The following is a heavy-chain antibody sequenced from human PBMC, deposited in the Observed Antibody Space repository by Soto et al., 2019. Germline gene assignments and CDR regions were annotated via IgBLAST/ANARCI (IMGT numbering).Heavy chain of an antibody. CDR3: ASGTGQYYYDSSGYYLDY. CDR2: ISYDGSNK. D-gene: IGHD3-22*01. J-gene: IGHJ4*02. V-gene: IGHV3-30-3*01. Sequence: QVQLVESGGGVVQPGRSLRLSCAASGFTFSSYAMHWVRQAPGKGLEWVAVISYDGSNKYYADSVKGRFTISRDNSKNTLYLQMNSLRAEDTAVYYCASGTGQYYYDSSGYYLDYWGQGTLVTVSS. CDR1: GFTFSSYA.